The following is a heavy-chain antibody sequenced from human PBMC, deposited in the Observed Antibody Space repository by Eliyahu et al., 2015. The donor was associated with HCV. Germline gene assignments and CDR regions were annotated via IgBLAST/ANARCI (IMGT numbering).Heavy chain of an antibody. CDR1: XFSFXXXV. CDR2: IWYDGSNK. V-gene: IGHV3-33*01. D-gene: IGHD2-21*01. J-gene: IGHJ5*02. CDR3: ARDQGDYIFDP. Sequence: QVQLVESGGAVVQPGRSXXLSCAASXFSFXXXVMHXVRQAPGKGLVWVAIIWYDGSNKLYADSVKGRFTVSRDNSKNTLYLQMNSLRAEDTAVYYCARDQGDYIFDPWGQGTLVTVSS.